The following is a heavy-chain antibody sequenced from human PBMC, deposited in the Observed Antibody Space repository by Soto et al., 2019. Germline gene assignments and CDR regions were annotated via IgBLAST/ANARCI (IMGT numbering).Heavy chain of an antibody. J-gene: IGHJ6*02. CDR3: ARDLLEQQLVFWYYYYGMDV. D-gene: IGHD6-13*01. CDR1: GYTFTSYA. V-gene: IGHV1-3*01. Sequence: ASVKVSCKASGYTFTSYAMHWVRQAPGQRLEWMGWINAGNGNTKYSQKFQGRVTITRDTSASTAYMELSSLRSEDTAVYYCARDLLEQQLVFWYYYYGMDVWGQGTTVTVSS. CDR2: INAGNGNT.